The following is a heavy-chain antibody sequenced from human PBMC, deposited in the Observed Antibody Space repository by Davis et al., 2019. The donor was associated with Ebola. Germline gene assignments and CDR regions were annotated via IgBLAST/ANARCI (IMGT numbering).Heavy chain of an antibody. D-gene: IGHD3-10*02. CDR2: IYHSGST. V-gene: IGHV4-4*02. CDR1: GGSISSNNW. Sequence: MPSETLSLTCAVSGGSISSNNWWSWVRQPPGKGLEWIGEIYHSGSTNYNPSLKSRVTISVDKSKNQFSLKLRSVTAADTAVYYCARDGRDCSTMCWFDPWGQGTLVTVSS. CDR3: ARDGRDCSTMCWFDP. J-gene: IGHJ5*02.